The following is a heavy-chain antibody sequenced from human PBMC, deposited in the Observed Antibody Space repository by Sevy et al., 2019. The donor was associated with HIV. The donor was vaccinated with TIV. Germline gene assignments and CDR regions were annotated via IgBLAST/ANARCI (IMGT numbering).Heavy chain of an antibody. V-gene: IGHV3-48*03. CDR2: ISSSGSTI. D-gene: IGHD4-17*01. Sequence: GGSLRLSCAASGFTFSSYEMNWVRQAPGKGLGWVSYISSSGSTIYYADSVKGRFTISRDNAKNSLYLQMNSLRAEDTAVYYCARASSMTTVTTFYFDYWGQGTLVTVSS. CDR1: GFTFSSYE. J-gene: IGHJ4*02. CDR3: ARASSMTTVTTFYFDY.